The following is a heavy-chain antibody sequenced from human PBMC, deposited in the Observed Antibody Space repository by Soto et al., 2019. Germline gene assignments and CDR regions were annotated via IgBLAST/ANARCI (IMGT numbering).Heavy chain of an antibody. J-gene: IGHJ4*02. Sequence: PWETLSLTCSVSGGAVSSGDYYWTWIRQPPGKGLEFLGYVYSSGSTYYDPSLESRLSISLDTSKNQFSLKLTSVTAADTAKYFCARAQYGDLDYWGQGIVVTVSS. CDR1: GGAVSSGDYY. CDR3: ARAQYGDLDY. D-gene: IGHD4-17*01. V-gene: IGHV4-30-4*01. CDR2: VYSSGST.